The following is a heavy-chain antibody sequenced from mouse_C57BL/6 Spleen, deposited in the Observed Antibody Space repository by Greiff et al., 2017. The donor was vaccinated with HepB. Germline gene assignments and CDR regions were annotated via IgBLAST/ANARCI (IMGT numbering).Heavy chain of an antibody. CDR3: TTRAAGYYSWFAY. D-gene: IGHD2-3*01. CDR1: GFNIKDDY. J-gene: IGHJ3*01. Sequence: EVQLQQSGAELVRPGASVKLSCTASGFNIKDDYMHWVKQRPEQGLEWIGWIDPENGDTEYASKFQGKATITADTSSNTAYLQLSSLTSEDTAVYYCTTRAAGYYSWFAYWGQRTLVTVSA. CDR2: IDPENGDT. V-gene: IGHV14-4*01.